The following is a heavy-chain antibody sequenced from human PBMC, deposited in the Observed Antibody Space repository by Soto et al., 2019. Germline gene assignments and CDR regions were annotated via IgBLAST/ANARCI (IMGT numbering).Heavy chain of an antibody. CDR3: ARHKSGSDWLDP. J-gene: IGHJ5*02. V-gene: IGHV4-39*01. Sequence: SETLSLTCTVSGGSISDISYCWGWIRQPPGKGLQWIGCMFYSGATYYNPSLKNRVTLSVGTSNNEFSLKLVSVTAPDTAVYYCARHKSGSDWLDPWGQGTLVTVSS. D-gene: IGHD2-15*01. CDR1: GGSISDISYC. CDR2: MFYSGAT.